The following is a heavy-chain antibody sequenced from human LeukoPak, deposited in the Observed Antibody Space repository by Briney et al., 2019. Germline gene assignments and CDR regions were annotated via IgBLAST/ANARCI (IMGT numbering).Heavy chain of an antibody. CDR3: ARVRSASLDEYFFDS. Sequence: PSGTLSLTCAVSGGSISSSNWWSWVRQPPGKGLEWIGEIYHSGSTNYNPSLKSRVTISVDKSKNQFSLKLSSVTAADTAVYYCARVRSASLDEYFFDSWGQGTLVTVSS. D-gene: IGHD3-3*02. V-gene: IGHV4-4*02. J-gene: IGHJ4*02. CDR1: GGSISSSNW. CDR2: IYHSGST.